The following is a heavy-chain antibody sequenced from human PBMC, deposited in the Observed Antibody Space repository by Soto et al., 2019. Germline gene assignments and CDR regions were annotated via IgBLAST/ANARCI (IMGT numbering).Heavy chain of an antibody. Sequence: SFAASGFTFRTYAMNWVRQAPGKGLEWISAISGSGSFTHYADSVRGRFTISRDNSQNQLYLQMNNLRGDDTAMYYCAKIPTGSGSSKFDYWGQGIQVTVSS. J-gene: IGHJ4*02. V-gene: IGHV3-23*01. D-gene: IGHD3-10*01. CDR2: ISGSGSFT. CDR3: AKIPTGSGSSKFDY. CDR1: GFTFRTYA.